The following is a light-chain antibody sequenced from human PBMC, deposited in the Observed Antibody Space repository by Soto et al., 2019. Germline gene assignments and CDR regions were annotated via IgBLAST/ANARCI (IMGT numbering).Light chain of an antibody. J-gene: IGKJ1*01. Sequence: DIQMTQSPSTLSASVGDRVTITCRASQKISIWLAWYQQKPGKAPKLLIYQASDLESGVPSRFSGSGSGTEFTLTITSLQPDDFATYYCQQYNISPWTFGQGTKVEIK. V-gene: IGKV1-5*03. CDR1: QKISIW. CDR2: QAS. CDR3: QQYNISPWT.